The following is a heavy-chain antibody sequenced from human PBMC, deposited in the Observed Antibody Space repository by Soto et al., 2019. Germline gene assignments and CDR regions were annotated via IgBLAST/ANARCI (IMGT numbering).Heavy chain of an antibody. CDR3: AKDPIAVDGTRYYYYGMHV. J-gene: IGHJ6*02. CDR2: ISGSGGST. Sequence: EGQLLESGGGLVQPGGSLRLSYAASGFTCSSYSMSWEHQAPGKGLEWVSAISGSGGSTYYADSVQGRCTISRDNSQIPLDLQMNSLRAEDTAVYYCAKDPIAVDGTRYYYYGMHVWGQGTTVTVSS. D-gene: IGHD6-19*01. V-gene: IGHV3-23*01. CDR1: GFTCSSYS.